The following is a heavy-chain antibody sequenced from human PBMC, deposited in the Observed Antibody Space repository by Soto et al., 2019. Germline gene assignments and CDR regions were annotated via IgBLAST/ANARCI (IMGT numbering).Heavy chain of an antibody. CDR1: GYTFTSYA. D-gene: IGHD3-3*01. CDR3: ARGLSWEYYDFWSGYDPAAFDI. CDR2: INTNTGNP. V-gene: IGHV7-4-1*01. Sequence: ASVKVSCKASGYTFTSYAMNWVRQAPGQGLEWMGWINTNTGNPTYAQGFTGRFVFSLDTSVSTAYLQICSLKAEDTAVYYCARGLSWEYYDFWSGYDPAAFDIWGQGTMVTVSS. J-gene: IGHJ3*02.